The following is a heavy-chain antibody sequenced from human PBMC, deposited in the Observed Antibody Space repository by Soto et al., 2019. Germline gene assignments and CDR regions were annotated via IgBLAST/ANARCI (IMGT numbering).Heavy chain of an antibody. CDR3: AKDWGYSYGPDDY. J-gene: IGHJ4*02. V-gene: IGHV3-23*01. Sequence: GGSLRLSCAASGFTLSSYAMSWVRQAPGKGLEWVSAISGSGGSTYYADSVKGRFTISRDNSKNTLYLQMNSLRAEDTAVYYCAKDWGYSYGPDDYWGQGTLVTSPQ. D-gene: IGHD5-18*01. CDR1: GFTLSSYA. CDR2: ISGSGGST.